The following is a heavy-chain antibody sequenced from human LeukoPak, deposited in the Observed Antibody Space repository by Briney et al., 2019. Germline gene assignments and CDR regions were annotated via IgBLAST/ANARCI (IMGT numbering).Heavy chain of an antibody. CDR2: IWYDGSNK. CDR3: ARPDYGDYEGHYYFDY. V-gene: IGHV3-33*01. CDR1: GFTFSGYG. D-gene: IGHD4-17*01. Sequence: PGRSLRLSCAASGFTFSGYGMHWVRQAPGKGLEWVAVIWYDGSNKYYADSVKGRFTISRDNSKNTLYLQMNSLRAEDTAVYYCARPDYGDYEGHYYFDYWGQGTLVTVSS. J-gene: IGHJ4*02.